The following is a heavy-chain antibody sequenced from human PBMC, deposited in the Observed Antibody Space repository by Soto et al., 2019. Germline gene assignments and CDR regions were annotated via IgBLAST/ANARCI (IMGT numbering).Heavy chain of an antibody. Sequence: VKVSCKASGGTFSSYAISWVRQAPGQGLEWMGGIIPIFGTANYAQKFQGRVTITADESTSTAYMELSSLRSEDTAVYYCARDYPMVRGVITNYGMDVWGQGTTVTVSS. V-gene: IGHV1-69*13. CDR3: ARDYPMVRGVITNYGMDV. CDR2: IIPIFGTA. CDR1: GGTFSSYA. D-gene: IGHD3-10*01. J-gene: IGHJ6*02.